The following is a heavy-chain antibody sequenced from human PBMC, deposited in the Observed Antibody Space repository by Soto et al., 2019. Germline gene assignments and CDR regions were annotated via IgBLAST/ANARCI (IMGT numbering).Heavy chain of an antibody. CDR3: ARIFGVVRGNYYFDY. CDR2: IYYSGST. Sequence: QLQLQESGPGLVKPSETLSLTCTVSGGSISSSSYYWGWIRQPPGKGLEWIGSIYYSGSTYYNPSLKSRVTISVDTYKNQFSLKLSSVTAADTAVYYCARIFGVVRGNYYFDYWGQGTLVTVSS. D-gene: IGHD3-3*01. CDR1: GGSISSSSYY. V-gene: IGHV4-39*01. J-gene: IGHJ4*02.